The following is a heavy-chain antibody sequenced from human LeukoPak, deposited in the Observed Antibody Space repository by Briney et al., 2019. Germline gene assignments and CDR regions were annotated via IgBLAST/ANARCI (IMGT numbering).Heavy chain of an antibody. CDR1: GGSISSYY. Sequence: SETLSLTCTVSGGSISSYYWSWIRQPPGKGLEWIGYIYYSGSTNYNPSLKSRVTISVDTSKNQFSLKLSSVTAADTAVYYCARHPDDCSGGTCYDYWGQGTLVTVSS. CDR2: IYYSGST. V-gene: IGHV4-59*01. J-gene: IGHJ4*02. D-gene: IGHD2-15*01. CDR3: ARHPDDCSGGTCYDY.